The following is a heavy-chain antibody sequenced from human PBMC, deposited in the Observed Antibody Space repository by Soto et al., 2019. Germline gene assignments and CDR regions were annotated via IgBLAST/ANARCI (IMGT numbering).Heavy chain of an antibody. CDR3: AASFKLELLPRAV. CDR1: GFTFTSSA. J-gene: IGHJ6*03. CDR2: IVVGSGNT. D-gene: IGHD1-7*01. V-gene: IGHV1-58*02. Sequence: SVKVSCKASGFTFTSSAMQWVRQARGQRLEWIGWIVVGSGNTNYAQKFQERVTITRDMSTSTAYMELSSLRSEDTAVYYCAASFKLELLPRAVWGKGPRVTVPS.